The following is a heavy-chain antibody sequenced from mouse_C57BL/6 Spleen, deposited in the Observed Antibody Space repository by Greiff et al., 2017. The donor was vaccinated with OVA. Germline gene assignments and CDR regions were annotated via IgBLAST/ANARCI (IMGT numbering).Heavy chain of an antibody. CDR2: INPNNGGT. CDR1: GYTFTDYY. J-gene: IGHJ2*01. D-gene: IGHD1-1*01. V-gene: IGHV1-26*01. CDR3: ARTYYYGSSHDY. Sequence: EVQLQQSGPELVKPGASVKISCKASGYTFTDYYMNWVKQSHGKSLEWIGDINPNNGGTSYNQKFKGKATLTVDKSSSTAYMELRSLTSEDSAVYYCARTYYYGSSHDYWGQGTTLTVSS.